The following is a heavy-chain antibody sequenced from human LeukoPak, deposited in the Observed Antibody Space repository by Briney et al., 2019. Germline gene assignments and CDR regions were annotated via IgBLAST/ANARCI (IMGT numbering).Heavy chain of an antibody. J-gene: IGHJ4*02. CDR1: GGSISTYY. V-gene: IGHV4-59*12. Sequence: PSETLSLTCTVSGGSISTYYWSWIRQPPGKGLEWLGSIHYSGTTYYKASLKSRVTISVDTSQNQFPLKLTSVTAADTAVYYCARKGRSSSFDYWGQGTLITVSS. D-gene: IGHD6-13*01. CDR2: IHYSGTT. CDR3: ARKGRSSSFDY.